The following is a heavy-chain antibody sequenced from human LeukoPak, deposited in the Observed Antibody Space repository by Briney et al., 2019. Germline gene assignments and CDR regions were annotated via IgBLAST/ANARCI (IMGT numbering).Heavy chain of an antibody. CDR3: ARRGLHYDILNGYSQVTDGFDI. J-gene: IGHJ3*02. D-gene: IGHD3-9*01. Sequence: GGSLRLSCAAPGFTFSSYALSWVRQAPGKGLEWVSAISGSGGSSSYAASVRGRFTIYRDNSKNTLYLQMNSLKAEDTAEYYCARRGLHYDILNGYSQVTDGFDIWGQGTMVTVSS. V-gene: IGHV3-23*01. CDR1: GFTFSSYA. CDR2: ISGSGGSS.